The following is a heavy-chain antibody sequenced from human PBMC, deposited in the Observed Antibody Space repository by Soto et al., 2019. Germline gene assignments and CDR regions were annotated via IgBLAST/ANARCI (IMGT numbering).Heavy chain of an antibody. D-gene: IGHD5-12*01. CDR3: ARERTLGDVDIVATTPGYYYYGMDV. V-gene: IGHV1-2*04. J-gene: IGHJ6*02. Sequence: ASVKVSCKASGYTFTSYYMNWVRQAPGQGLEWMGWINPNSGGTNYAQKFQGWVTMTRDTSISTAYMELSRLRSDDTAVYYCARERTLGDVDIVATTPGYYYYGMDVWGQGTTGTVSS. CDR2: INPNSGGT. CDR1: GYTFTSYY.